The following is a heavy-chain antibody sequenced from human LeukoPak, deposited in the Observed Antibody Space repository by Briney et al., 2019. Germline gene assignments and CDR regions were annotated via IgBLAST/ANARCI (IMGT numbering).Heavy chain of an antibody. J-gene: IGHJ4*02. D-gene: IGHD3-22*01. CDR1: EFSVGSNY. Sequence: GGSLRLSCAASEFSVGSNYMTWVRQAPGKGLEWVSLIYSGGSTYYADSVKGRFTISRDNAKNSLYLQMNSLRAEDTAVFFCAKEDFYDRNFDHWGQGTLVTVSS. CDR2: IYSGGST. V-gene: IGHV3-66*01. CDR3: AKEDFYDRNFDH.